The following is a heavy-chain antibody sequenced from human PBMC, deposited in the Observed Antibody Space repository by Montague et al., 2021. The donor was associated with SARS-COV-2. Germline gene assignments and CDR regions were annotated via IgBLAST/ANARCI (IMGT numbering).Heavy chain of an antibody. Sequence: SETLSLTCTVSGGSISSSSYYWGWIRQPPGKGLEWIGSIYYTGSTYYNPSLKSRVTISVDTSKNQFSLKLSSVTAADTAAYYCARGTRIAMLVVVTRYGLDVWGQGTTVTGSS. CDR2: IYYTGST. V-gene: IGHV4-39*07. CDR1: GGSISSSSYY. J-gene: IGHJ6*02. CDR3: ARGTRIAMLVVVTRYGLDV. D-gene: IGHD3-22*01.